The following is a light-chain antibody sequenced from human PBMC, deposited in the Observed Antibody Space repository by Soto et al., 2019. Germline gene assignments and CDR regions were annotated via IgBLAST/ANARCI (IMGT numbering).Light chain of an antibody. Sequence: QSVLTQRPSASGSPGQSVTISCTGTSSDVGGYNYVSWYQHHPGKAPKLMIYEVSKRPSGVPDRFSGSKSGNTASLTVSGLQAEDEADYYCTSYAGNNNFLFGVGTKLTVL. V-gene: IGLV2-8*01. CDR3: TSYAGNNNFL. CDR2: EVS. CDR1: SSDVGGYNY. J-gene: IGLJ2*01.